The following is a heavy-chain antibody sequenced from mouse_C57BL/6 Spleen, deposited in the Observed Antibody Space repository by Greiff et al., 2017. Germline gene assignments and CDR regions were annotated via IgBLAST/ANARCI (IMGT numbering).Heavy chain of an antibody. Sequence: VQLQESGAELVRPGASVTLSCKASGYTFTDYEMHWVKQTPVHGLEWIGAIDPETGGTAYNQKFKGKAILTADKSSSTAYMELRSLTSEDSAVYYCTRGDYGNYVGYWGQGTTLTVSS. CDR3: TRGDYGNYVGY. CDR2: IDPETGGT. D-gene: IGHD2-1*01. J-gene: IGHJ2*01. V-gene: IGHV1-15*01. CDR1: GYTFTDYE.